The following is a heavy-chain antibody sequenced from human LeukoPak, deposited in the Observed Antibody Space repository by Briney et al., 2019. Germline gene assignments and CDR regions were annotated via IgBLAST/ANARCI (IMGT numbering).Heavy chain of an antibody. Sequence: GGSLRLSCAASGFTFSYHGMSWVRQAPGKGLEWVAALNGGGGNTKYAESVQGRFTISRDNSKNTLYLQMNSLRAEDTAVYYCAKEVVGATPDFDPWGQGTLVTVSS. D-gene: IGHD1-26*01. J-gene: IGHJ5*02. CDR2: LNGGGGNT. CDR1: GFTFSYHG. CDR3: AKEVVGATPDFDP. V-gene: IGHV3-23*01.